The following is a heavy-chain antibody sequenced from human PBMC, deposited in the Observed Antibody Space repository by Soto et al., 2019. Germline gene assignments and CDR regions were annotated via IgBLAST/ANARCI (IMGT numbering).Heavy chain of an antibody. D-gene: IGHD3-9*01. CDR2: IYHSGST. Sequence: SETLSLTCAVSGGSISSGGYSWSWIRQPPGKGLEWIGYIYHSGSTYYNPSLKSRVTISVDRSKNQFSLKLSSVTAADTAVYYCARGYDIGNWFDPWGQGTLVTVSS. CDR3: ARGYDIGNWFDP. CDR1: GGSISSGGYS. V-gene: IGHV4-30-2*01. J-gene: IGHJ5*02.